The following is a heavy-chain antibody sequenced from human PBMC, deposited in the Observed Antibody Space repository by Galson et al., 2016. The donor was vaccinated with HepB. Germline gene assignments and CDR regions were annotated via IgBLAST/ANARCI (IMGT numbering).Heavy chain of an antibody. Sequence: CAISGDSVSTKSATWNWIRQSPSRGLEWLGRTYFRSKWYSDYAVSVKSRITVNADISENQFSLPLQYVPPEDTAVYYWARHPPPWGIGDLGGPFDSWGRGTLVTVSS. CDR3: ARHPPPWGIGDLGGPFDS. CDR2: TYFRSKWYS. J-gene: IGHJ5*01. V-gene: IGHV6-1*01. CDR1: GDSVSTKSAT. D-gene: IGHD3-16*01.